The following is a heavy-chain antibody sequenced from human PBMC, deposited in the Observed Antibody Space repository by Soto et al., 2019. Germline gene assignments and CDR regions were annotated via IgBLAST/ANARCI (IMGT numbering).Heavy chain of an antibody. V-gene: IGHV3-11*01. J-gene: IGHJ4*02. CDR2: ISSSSSSM. CDR3: VKNYNSGYDK. CDR1: GFTFSDNY. D-gene: IGHD5-12*01. Sequence: GGSLRLSCVGSGFTFSDNYMSWIRQAPGKGLEWVSYISSSSSSMYYADSVKGRFTISRDNAKNSLFLQMNSLRAEDTAVYYCVKNYNSGYDKWGQGTLVTVSS.